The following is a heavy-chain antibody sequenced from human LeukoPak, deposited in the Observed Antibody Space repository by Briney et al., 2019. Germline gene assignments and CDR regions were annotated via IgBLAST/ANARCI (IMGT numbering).Heavy chain of an antibody. V-gene: IGHV4-34*01. D-gene: IGHD3-3*01. Sequence: PSETLSLTCAVYGGSFSGYYWSWIRHPPGKGLEWIGEINHSGSTNYNPSLKSRVTISVDTSKNQFSLKLSSVTAADTAVYYCARVGYYWSNDYWGQGTLVTVSS. CDR2: INHSGST. CDR1: GGSFSGYY. J-gene: IGHJ4*02. CDR3: ARVGYYWSNDY.